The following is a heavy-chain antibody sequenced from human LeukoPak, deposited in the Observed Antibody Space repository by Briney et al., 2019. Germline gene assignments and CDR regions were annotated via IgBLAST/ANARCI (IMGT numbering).Heavy chain of an antibody. Sequence: ASVKVSCKTSGYTFTGYYVHWVRQAPGQGLEWMGRINPNSGDTNYAQKFQGRVTMTRDTSISTAYMELSRLRSDDTAVYYCARDLGYYYGSGSQTLYYYYYGMDVWGQGTTVTVSS. CDR2: INPNSGDT. CDR1: GYTFTGYY. D-gene: IGHD3-10*01. J-gene: IGHJ6*02. V-gene: IGHV1-2*06. CDR3: ARDLGYYYGSGSQTLYYYYYGMDV.